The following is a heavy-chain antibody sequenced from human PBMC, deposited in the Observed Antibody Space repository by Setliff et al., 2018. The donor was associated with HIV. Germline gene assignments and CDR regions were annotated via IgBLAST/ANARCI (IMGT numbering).Heavy chain of an antibody. V-gene: IGHV1-46*01. CDR2: INPSGGST. D-gene: IGHD1-1*01. CDR3: ARDVESEIGTITGVSDI. J-gene: IGHJ3*02. CDR1: GYIFTRYY. Sequence: ASVKVSCKASGYIFTRYYMHWVRQAPGQGLEWMGTINPSGGSTNYAQKFQDRVTMTRDTSTSTVYMELSSLRSEDTAVYYCARDVESEIGTITGVSDIWGQGTMVTVSS.